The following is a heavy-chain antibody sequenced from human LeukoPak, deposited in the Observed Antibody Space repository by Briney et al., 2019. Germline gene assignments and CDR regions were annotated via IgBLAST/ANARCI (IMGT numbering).Heavy chain of an antibody. CDR2: ITSKSNYI. V-gene: IGHV3-21*01. D-gene: IGHD2-21*01. J-gene: IGHJ6*03. Sequence: GGSLRLSCSGSGFTFSVYSMNWVRQAPGKGLEWVSSITSKSNYIYYADSVKGRFTISRDNAMSSVFLQLNSLRAEDSAVYYCTSGLIAIESDNNLYQYMDVWGKGTTVTASS. CDR3: TSGLIAIESDNNLYQYMDV. CDR1: GFTFSVYS.